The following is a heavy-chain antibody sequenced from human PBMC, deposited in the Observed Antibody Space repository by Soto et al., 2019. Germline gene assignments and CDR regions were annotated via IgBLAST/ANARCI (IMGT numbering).Heavy chain of an antibody. J-gene: IGHJ4*02. D-gene: IGHD3-22*01. Sequence: QPGGSLRLSCAASGFTFSTYTMSWVRQAPGKGLQWVSTISGSGGSTYYADSVKGRFTISRDNSKNTLYLQMNSLRADDTAVYYCAKPYSYDSTGYYYAGRFGYWGRGTLVTVSS. CDR3: AKPYSYDSTGYYYAGRFGY. V-gene: IGHV3-23*01. CDR1: GFTFSTYT. CDR2: ISGSGGST.